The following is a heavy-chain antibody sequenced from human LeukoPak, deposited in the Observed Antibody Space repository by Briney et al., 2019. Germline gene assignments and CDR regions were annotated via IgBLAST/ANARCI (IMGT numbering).Heavy chain of an antibody. CDR1: GGSISSYY. D-gene: IGHD6-13*01. J-gene: IGHJ4*02. V-gene: IGHV4-59*08. CDR3: ARHGYRSSWYYFDY. CDR2: IYYSGST. Sequence: SETLSLTCTVSGGSISSYYWSWIRQPPGKGLEWIGYIYYSGSTNYNPSLKSRVTISVDTSKNQFSLKLSSVTAADTAVYYCARHGYRSSWYYFDYWGQGTLVTVSS.